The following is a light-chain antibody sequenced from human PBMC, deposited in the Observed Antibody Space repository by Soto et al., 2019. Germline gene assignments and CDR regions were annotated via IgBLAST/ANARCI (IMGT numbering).Light chain of an antibody. CDR3: LQDINYPWT. Sequence: IQLTQSPSSLSAXGGCXXTVXXGASRDITNALGWYQHLPGKAPKVLIFAASTLYSGVPSRFSGSGSGTEFTLAISSLQPEDSATYYCLQDINYPWTFGQGTKVDIK. V-gene: IGKV1-6*01. CDR1: RDITNA. J-gene: IGKJ1*01. CDR2: AAS.